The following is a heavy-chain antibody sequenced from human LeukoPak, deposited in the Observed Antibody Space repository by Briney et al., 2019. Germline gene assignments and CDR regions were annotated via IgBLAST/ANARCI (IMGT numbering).Heavy chain of an antibody. CDR3: ARSTGLHGSYWPSLFDY. J-gene: IGHJ4*02. V-gene: IGHV4-31*03. D-gene: IGHD1-26*01. CDR2: IYYSGST. CDR1: GGSISSGGYY. Sequence: SQTLSLTCTVSGGSISSGGYYWRWIRQHPGKGLEWIGYIYYSGSTYYNPSLKSRVTISVDTSKNQFSLKLSSVTAADTAVYYCARSTGLHGSYWPSLFDYWGQGTLVTVSS.